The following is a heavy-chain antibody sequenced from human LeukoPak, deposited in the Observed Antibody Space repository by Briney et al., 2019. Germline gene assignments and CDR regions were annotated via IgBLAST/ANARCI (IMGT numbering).Heavy chain of an antibody. Sequence: PSETLSLTCAVYGGSFSGYYWSWIRQPPGKGLEWIGEINHSGGTNYNPSLKSRVTISVDTSKNQFSLKLSSVTAADTAVYYCERAYGDLDYWGQGTLVTVSS. CDR3: ERAYGDLDY. J-gene: IGHJ4*02. D-gene: IGHD4-17*01. V-gene: IGHV4-34*01. CDR2: INHSGGT. CDR1: GGSFSGYY.